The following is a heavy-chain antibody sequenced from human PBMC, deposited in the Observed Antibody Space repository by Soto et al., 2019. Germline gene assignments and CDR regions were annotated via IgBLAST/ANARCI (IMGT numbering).Heavy chain of an antibody. CDR2: IYYSGST. J-gene: IGHJ4*02. CDR3: ARGEDSSSPLIDF. Sequence: QVQLQESGPGLVKPSQTLSLTCTVSGGSISSGGYYWSWIRQHPGKGLEWIGYIYYSGSTYYNPSLKSRVTIAVDTSKNQFPLKLSSVTAADTAVYYCARGEDSSSPLIDFWGQGTLVTVPS. CDR1: GGSISSGGYY. D-gene: IGHD6-13*01. V-gene: IGHV4-31*03.